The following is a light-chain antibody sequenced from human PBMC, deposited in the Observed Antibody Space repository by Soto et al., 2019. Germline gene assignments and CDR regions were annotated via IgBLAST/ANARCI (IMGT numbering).Light chain of an antibody. Sequence: QSVLTQPASVSGSPGQSITFSCTGTSSDVGSYNLVSWYQQHPGKAPKLMIYEGSKRPSGVSNRFSGSKSGNTASLTISGLQAEDEADYYCCSYAGSIVFGGGTKLTVL. J-gene: IGLJ2*01. CDR2: EGS. CDR1: SSDVGSYNL. V-gene: IGLV2-23*01. CDR3: CSYAGSIV.